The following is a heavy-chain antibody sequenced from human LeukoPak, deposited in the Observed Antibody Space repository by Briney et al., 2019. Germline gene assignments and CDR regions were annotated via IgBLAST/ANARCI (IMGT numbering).Heavy chain of an antibody. J-gene: IGHJ4*02. Sequence: SETLSLTCAVYGGSFSGYSWSWIRQPPGKGLEWVGEINHTGSTNYNPSLKSRVSISVDTSKNQFSLKLSSVTAADTAVYYCARLSDTAMVQDTILFDYWGQGTLVTVSS. CDR3: ARLSDTAMVQDTILFDY. V-gene: IGHV4-34*01. CDR2: INHTGST. CDR1: GGSFSGYS. D-gene: IGHD5-18*01.